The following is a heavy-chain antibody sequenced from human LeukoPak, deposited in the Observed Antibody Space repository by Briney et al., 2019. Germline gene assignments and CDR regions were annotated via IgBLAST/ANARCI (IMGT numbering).Heavy chain of an antibody. Sequence: GSSVKVSCKASGGTFSSYAITWVRQAPGQGLEWMGGIIPLFGTTNYAQKFQGRVTITADESTSTAYMELSSLRSEDTAVYYCARADATGTFYYHMDVWGKGTTLTISS. CDR2: IIPLFGTT. J-gene: IGHJ6*03. CDR3: ARADATGTFYYHMDV. V-gene: IGHV1-69*01. CDR1: GGTFSSYA. D-gene: IGHD1-14*01.